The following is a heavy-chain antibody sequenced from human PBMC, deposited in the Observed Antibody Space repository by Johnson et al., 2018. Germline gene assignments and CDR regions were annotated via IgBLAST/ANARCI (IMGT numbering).Heavy chain of an antibody. CDR3: ARGPFDGSGSYAYNWCDP. D-gene: IGHD3-10*01. CDR1: GYTFPSYD. V-gene: IGHV1-8*01. Sequence: QVQLVQAGAEVKKPGASVKVSCKASGYTFPSYDINWVRQATGDGLEWMGWMNPKSGKTGSAQKFQGRVTMTRNTSISTAYMELSSLISDDTAVYYCARGPFDGSGSYAYNWCDPWGQGTLVTVSS. CDR2: MNPKSGKT. J-gene: IGHJ5*02.